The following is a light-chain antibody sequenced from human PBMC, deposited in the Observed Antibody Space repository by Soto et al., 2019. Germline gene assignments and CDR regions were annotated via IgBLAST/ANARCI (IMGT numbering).Light chain of an antibody. J-gene: IGKJ4*01. CDR2: AAS. CDR1: QAISTW. V-gene: IGKV1-12*01. Sequence: DIQMTQSPSSVSASVGDRVTITCRASQAISTWLAWYQQKPGKAPRLLIYAASSLQSGNPLTFSGSGSGTDFTLTISSLQPADFATYYCQQANSFRRLTFGGGTKVEIK. CDR3: QQANSFRRLT.